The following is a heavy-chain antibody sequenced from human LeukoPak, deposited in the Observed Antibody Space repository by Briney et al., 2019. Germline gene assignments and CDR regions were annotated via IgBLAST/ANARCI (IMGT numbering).Heavy chain of an antibody. CDR1: GGSFSGYY. D-gene: IGHD3-10*01. Sequence: PSETLSLACAVYGGSFSGYYWSWIRQPPGKGLEWIGEINHSGSTNYNPSLKSRVTISVDTSKNQFSLKLSSVTAADTAVYYCARGGVTYYYGSGSTAKHWFGPWGQGTLVTVSS. J-gene: IGHJ5*02. CDR2: INHSGST. V-gene: IGHV4-34*01. CDR3: ARGGVTYYYGSGSTAKHWFGP.